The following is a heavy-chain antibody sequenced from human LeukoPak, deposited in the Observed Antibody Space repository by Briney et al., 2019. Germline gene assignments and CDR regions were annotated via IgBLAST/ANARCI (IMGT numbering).Heavy chain of an antibody. J-gene: IGHJ4*02. D-gene: IGHD6-13*01. V-gene: IGHV4-30-4*01. Sequence: SETLSLTCTVSGGSISSGDYYWSWIRQPPGKGLEWIGYVYITGTTYYNPSLKSRITMSVDTSKNQFSLKLSSVTAADTAVYYCASLRQQRRFDYWGQGTLVTVSS. CDR2: VYITGTT. CDR1: GGSISSGDYY. CDR3: ASLRQQRRFDY.